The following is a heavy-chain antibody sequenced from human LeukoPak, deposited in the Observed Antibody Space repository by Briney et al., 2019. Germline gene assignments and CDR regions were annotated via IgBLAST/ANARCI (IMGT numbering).Heavy chain of an antibody. V-gene: IGHV3-30*03. D-gene: IGHD1-14*01. J-gene: IGHJ6*02. CDR1: GFTFSSYG. Sequence: GRSLRLSCAASGFTFSSYGMHWVRQAPGKGLEWVAVISYDGSNKYYADSVKGRFTISRDNSKNTLYLQMNSLRAEDTAVYYCARNLLPGTYYGMYVWGQGTTVTVSS. CDR3: ARNLLPGTYYGMYV. CDR2: ISYDGSNK.